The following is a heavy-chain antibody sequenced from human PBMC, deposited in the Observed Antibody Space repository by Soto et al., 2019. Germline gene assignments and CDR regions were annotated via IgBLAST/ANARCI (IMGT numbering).Heavy chain of an antibody. CDR2: IDPKSGDT. Sequence: ASVQVSCTASGYTFTENQIHWLRRAPGQRLEWMGRIDPKSGDTTFAQTYQGRVTMTRDTSSNTVYMELTRLTSDDTAIYYCARSQLRDYIRWSLYRWGQGTRVTVSA. J-gene: IGHJ1*01. D-gene: IGHD3-16*01. CDR1: GYTFTENQ. CDR3: ARSQLRDYIRWSLYR. V-gene: IGHV1-2*02.